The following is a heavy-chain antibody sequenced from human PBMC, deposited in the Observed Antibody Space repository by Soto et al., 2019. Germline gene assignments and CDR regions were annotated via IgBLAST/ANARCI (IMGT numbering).Heavy chain of an antibody. D-gene: IGHD4-4*01. J-gene: IGHJ4*02. V-gene: IGHV3-23*01. CDR3: AKNSNYFDY. Sequence: GGSLRLSCAASGFPFSSCIMSWVRQAPGKGLEWVSAISGSGDSTYYADSVKSRFTISRDNSKNTLYLQMNSLRAEDTAVYYCAKNSNYFDYWGQGTLVTVSS. CDR2: ISGSGDST. CDR1: GFPFSSCI.